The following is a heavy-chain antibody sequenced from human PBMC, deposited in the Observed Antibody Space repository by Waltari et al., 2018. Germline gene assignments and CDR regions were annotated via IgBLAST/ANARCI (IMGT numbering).Heavy chain of an antibody. D-gene: IGHD3-22*01. CDR2: IYWEDDK. Sequence: QITLKESGPTLVKPTQTLTLTCTFSGFSLSTSGVGVGWIRQPPGKALEWLALIYWEDDKRYSPSLKSRLTITKDTSKNQVVLTMTRMDPLDTATYYCAHRRGGSSGYYWFDYWGQGTLVTVSS. J-gene: IGHJ4*02. V-gene: IGHV2-5*02. CDR3: AHRRGGSSGYYWFDY. CDR1: GFSLSTSGVG.